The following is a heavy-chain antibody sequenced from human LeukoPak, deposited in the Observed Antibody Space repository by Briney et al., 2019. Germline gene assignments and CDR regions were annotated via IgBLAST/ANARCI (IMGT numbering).Heavy chain of an antibody. CDR3: ASSEATTTPPPYGMDV. V-gene: IGHV4-31*03. CDR2: IHYSRGT. Sequence: SETLSLTCTVSGASISSGCYYWSWIRQPPGKGLEWIGYIHYSRGTFYNPSLKGRVTMSVDMSTNQISLRLSSVTAADTAVYYCASSEATTTPPPYGMDVWGQGTTVTVSS. D-gene: IGHD5-12*01. J-gene: IGHJ6*02. CDR1: GASISSGCYY.